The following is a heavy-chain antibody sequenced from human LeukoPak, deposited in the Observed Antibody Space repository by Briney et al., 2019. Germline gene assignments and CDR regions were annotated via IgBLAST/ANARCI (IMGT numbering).Heavy chain of an antibody. Sequence: PSETLSLTCTVSGGSLRSYYWSWIRQPAGKGLEGIGRIYTSGSTNYNPSLKSRVTMSVDTSKNQFSLKLSSVTAADTAVYYGARDKKVRGYDGMDVWGQGTTVTVSS. D-gene: IGHD3-10*01. CDR3: ARDKKVRGYDGMDV. CDR1: GGSLRSYY. J-gene: IGHJ6*02. CDR2: IYTSGST. V-gene: IGHV4-4*07.